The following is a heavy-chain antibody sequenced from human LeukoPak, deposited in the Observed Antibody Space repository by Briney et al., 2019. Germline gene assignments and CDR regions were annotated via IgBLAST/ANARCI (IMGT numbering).Heavy chain of an antibody. CDR1: GFAFSSYA. CDR3: ARVGTGSWYFDL. D-gene: IGHD3-10*01. Sequence: GGSLRLSCAASGFAFSSYAMHWVRQAPGKGLEWVAVISYDGSNKYYADSVKGRFTISRDNSKNTLYLQMNSLRAEDTAVYYCARVGTGSWYFDLWGRGTLVTFSS. V-gene: IGHV3-30-3*01. CDR2: ISYDGSNK. J-gene: IGHJ2*01.